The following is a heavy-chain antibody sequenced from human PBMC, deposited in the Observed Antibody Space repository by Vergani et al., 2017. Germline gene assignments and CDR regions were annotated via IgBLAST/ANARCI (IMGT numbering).Heavy chain of an antibody. CDR1: GFTFSSYS. D-gene: IGHD2-2*02. CDR2: ISSSSSYI. V-gene: IGHV3-21*01. Sequence: VQLVESGGGLVKPGGSLRLSCAASGFTFSSYSMNWVRQAPGKGLEWVSSISSSSSYIYYADSVKGRFTISRDNAKNSLYLQMNSLRAEDTAVYYCARDYFSIVVVPAAIGDAFDIWGQGTMVTVSS. J-gene: IGHJ3*02. CDR3: ARDYFSIVVVPAAIGDAFDI.